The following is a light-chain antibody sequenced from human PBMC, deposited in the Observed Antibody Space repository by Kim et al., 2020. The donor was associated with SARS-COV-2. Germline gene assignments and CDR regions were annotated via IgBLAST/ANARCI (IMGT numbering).Light chain of an antibody. V-gene: IGLV3-19*01. Sequence: VALEQTVRLTCQGNSLRSYYPTRYLRRPGQAPIVVIYCKNNPPSGIPDRFSGSSSGNTASLTITGTQAGDEAYYYCNSRDSNDNVVFGGGTKLTVL. J-gene: IGLJ2*01. CDR3: NSRDSNDNVV. CDR2: CKN. CDR1: SLRSYY.